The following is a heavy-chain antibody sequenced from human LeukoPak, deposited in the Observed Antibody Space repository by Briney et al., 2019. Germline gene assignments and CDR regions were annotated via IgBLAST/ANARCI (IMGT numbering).Heavy chain of an antibody. Sequence: GGSLRLSCTASGFTFSNFWMDWVRQAPGKALEWVAVIPYDGSNKYYADSVKGRFTISRDNSKNTLYLQMNSLRAEDTAVYYCARDSEYYYDSSGYLGLNFDYWGQGTLVTVSS. D-gene: IGHD3-22*01. J-gene: IGHJ4*02. V-gene: IGHV3-30-3*01. CDR3: ARDSEYYYDSSGYLGLNFDY. CDR1: GFTFSNFW. CDR2: IPYDGSNK.